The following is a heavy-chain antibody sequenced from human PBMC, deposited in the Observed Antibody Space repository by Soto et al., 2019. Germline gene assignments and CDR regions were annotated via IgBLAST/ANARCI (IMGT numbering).Heavy chain of an antibody. CDR3: ARMVRGVIITSSYYYGMDV. CDR2: IDWDDDK. CDR1: GFSLSTSGMC. V-gene: IGHV2-70*01. J-gene: IGHJ6*02. Sequence: SGPTLVNPTQTLTLTCTFSGFSLSTSGMCVSWIRQPPGKALEWLALIDWDDDKYYSTSLKTRLTISKDTSKNQVVLTMTNMDPVDTATYYCARMVRGVIITSSYYYGMDVWGQGTTVTVSS. D-gene: IGHD3-10*01.